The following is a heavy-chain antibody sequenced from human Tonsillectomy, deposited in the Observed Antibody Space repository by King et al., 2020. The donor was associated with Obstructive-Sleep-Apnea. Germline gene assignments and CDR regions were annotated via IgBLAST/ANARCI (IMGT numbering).Heavy chain of an antibody. J-gene: IGHJ4*02. V-gene: IGHV3-30*04. CDR3: AKIWDYGDPDFDY. Sequence: VQLVESGGGVVQPGRSLRLSCAASAFTFSGYAMHWVRQAPGRGLEWVAVISYDGSDKYYADSVKGRFTISRDNSKNTLYLQMNSLRAEDTAVYYCAKIWDYGDPDFDYWGQGTLVTVSS. CDR2: ISYDGSDK. CDR1: AFTFSGYA. D-gene: IGHD4-17*01.